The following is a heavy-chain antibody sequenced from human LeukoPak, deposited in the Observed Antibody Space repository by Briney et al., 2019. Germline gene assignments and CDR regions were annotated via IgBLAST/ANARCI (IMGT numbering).Heavy chain of an antibody. Sequence: QAGGSLRLSCAASGFTFSSYGMHWVRQAPGKGLEWVAFIRYDGSNQYYADSVKGRFTISRDSSKNTLYLQMNSLRGDDTAVYYCAKDMGCNTGWTRFDYWGQGTLVTVSS. CDR1: GFTFSSYG. D-gene: IGHD6-19*01. CDR2: IRYDGSNQ. V-gene: IGHV3-30*02. J-gene: IGHJ4*02. CDR3: AKDMGCNTGWTRFDY.